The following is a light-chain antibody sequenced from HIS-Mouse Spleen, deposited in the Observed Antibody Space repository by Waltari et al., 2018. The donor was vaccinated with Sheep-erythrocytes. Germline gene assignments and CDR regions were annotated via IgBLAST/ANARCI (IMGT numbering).Light chain of an antibody. CDR3: CSYAGSYNHV. CDR2: EVS. CDR1: SSDVGGYNY. V-gene: IGLV2-11*01. J-gene: IGLJ1*01. Sequence: QSALTQPRSVSGSPGQSVTISCHGTSSDVGGYNYVSWYQQPPGKAPKLMIYEVSKRPSGVPDRFSGSKSGNTASLTISGLQAEDEADYYCCSYAGSYNHVFATGTKVTVL.